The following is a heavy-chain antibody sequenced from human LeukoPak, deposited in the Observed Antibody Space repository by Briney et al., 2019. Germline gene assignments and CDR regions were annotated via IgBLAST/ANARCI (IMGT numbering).Heavy chain of an antibody. CDR2: ISAYNGNT. D-gene: IGHD6-13*01. J-gene: IGHJ4*02. Sequence: GASVKVSCKASGYTFTSYGISWVRQAPGQGLEWMGWISAYNGNTNYAQKLQGRVTMTTDTTTAYMELRSLRSDDTAMYYCARGAASGTDYWGQGTLVTVSS. V-gene: IGHV1-18*01. CDR3: ARGAASGTDY. CDR1: GYTFTSYG.